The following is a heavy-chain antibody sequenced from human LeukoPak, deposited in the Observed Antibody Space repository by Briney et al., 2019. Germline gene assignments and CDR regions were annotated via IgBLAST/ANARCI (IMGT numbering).Heavy chain of an antibody. CDR1: GYTFTGYY. V-gene: IGHV1-2*02. D-gene: IGHD3-22*01. CDR2: INPNSGGT. CDR3: ARDHDSSGYSIPSLDY. J-gene: IGHJ4*02. Sequence: ASVKVSRKASGYTFTGYYMHWVRQAPGQGLEWMGWINPNSGGTNYAQKFQGRVTMTRDTSISTAYMELSRLRSDDTAVYYCARDHDSSGYSIPSLDYWGQGTLVTVSS.